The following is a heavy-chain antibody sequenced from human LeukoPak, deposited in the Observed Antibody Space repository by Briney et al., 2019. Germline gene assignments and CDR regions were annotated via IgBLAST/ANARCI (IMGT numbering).Heavy chain of an antibody. CDR3: AKDHPHYS. Sequence: PGGSLRLSCAASGFTFSNYGMHWVRQAPGKGLEWVAVISYDGSNKYYADSMKGRFTISRDNSKNTLYLQMSSLRAEDTAVYYCAKDHPHYSWGQGTLVTVSS. V-gene: IGHV3-30*18. D-gene: IGHD2-21*01. CDR2: ISYDGSNK. CDR1: GFTFSNYG. J-gene: IGHJ5*02.